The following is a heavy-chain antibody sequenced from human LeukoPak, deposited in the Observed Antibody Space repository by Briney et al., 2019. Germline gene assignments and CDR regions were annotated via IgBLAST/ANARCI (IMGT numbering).Heavy chain of an antibody. CDR1: GFTFGDYA. CDR3: TSTYQAFDI. Sequence: GSLRLSCTASGFTFGDYAMSWVRQAPGKGLEWVGFIRSKAYGGTTEYAASVKGRFTISRDDSKSIAHLQMNSLKTEDTAVYYCTSTYQAFDIWGQGTMVTVSS. V-gene: IGHV3-49*04. J-gene: IGHJ3*02. D-gene: IGHD2-2*01. CDR2: IRSKAYGGTT.